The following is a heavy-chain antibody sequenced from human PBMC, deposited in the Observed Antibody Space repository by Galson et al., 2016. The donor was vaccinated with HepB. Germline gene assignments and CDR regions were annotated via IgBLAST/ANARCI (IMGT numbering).Heavy chain of an antibody. CDR2: IDPSDSYT. J-gene: IGHJ4*02. Sequence: SGAEVKKPGESLRISCRGSGYSFTRYWITWVRQMPGKGLEWMGRIDPSDSYTNYSPSFQGHVTISADKSISTAYLQWSSLKASDTAIYYCARHHDFWSGYYTNSFDYWGQGTLVAVSS. CDR3: ARHHDFWSGYYTNSFDY. V-gene: IGHV5-10-1*01. CDR1: GYSFTRYW. D-gene: IGHD3-3*01.